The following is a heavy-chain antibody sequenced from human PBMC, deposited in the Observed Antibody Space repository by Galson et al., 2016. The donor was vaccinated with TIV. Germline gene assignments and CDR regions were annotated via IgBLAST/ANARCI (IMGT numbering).Heavy chain of an antibody. Sequence: LRLSCAASGFTVSTNHMGWVRQAPGRGLEWVSVIYRDYRTYYVDSVKGRFTISRDNSKNTVFLQMNTLRAEDTAVYYRARIYNAGYTIDYWGQGTLVTVSS. J-gene: IGHJ4*02. CDR2: IYRDYRT. CDR3: ARIYNAGYTIDY. D-gene: IGHD5-18*01. V-gene: IGHV3-53*01. CDR1: GFTVSTNH.